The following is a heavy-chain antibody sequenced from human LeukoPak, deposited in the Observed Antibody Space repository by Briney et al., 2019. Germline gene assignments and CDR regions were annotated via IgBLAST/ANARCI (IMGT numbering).Heavy chain of an antibody. V-gene: IGHV3-23*01. D-gene: IGHD6-13*01. J-gene: IGHJ4*02. Sequence: GGSLRLPCAASGFTFSSYAMSWVRQAPGKGLEWVSAISGSGGSTYYADSVKGRFTISRDNSKNTLYLQMNSLRAEDTAVYYCAKDSSPYSSSDDPIFDYWGQGTLVTVSS. CDR3: AKDSSPYSSSDDPIFDY. CDR2: ISGSGGST. CDR1: GFTFSSYA.